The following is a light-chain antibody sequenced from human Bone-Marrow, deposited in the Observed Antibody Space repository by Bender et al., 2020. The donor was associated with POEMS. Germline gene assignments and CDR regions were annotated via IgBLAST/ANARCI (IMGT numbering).Light chain of an antibody. V-gene: IGLV1-44*01. CDR1: SSKFGSYP. CDR2: NNS. Sequence: QSVSTQPPSASGTPGQRVTISCSGSSSKFGSYPVNWYQQLPGAAPKLVIFNNSQRPSGVPDRFSGSNSGTSASLAISGLLSDDEADFYCATWDDSLNGWVFGGGTKLTVL. J-gene: IGLJ3*02. CDR3: ATWDDSLNGWV.